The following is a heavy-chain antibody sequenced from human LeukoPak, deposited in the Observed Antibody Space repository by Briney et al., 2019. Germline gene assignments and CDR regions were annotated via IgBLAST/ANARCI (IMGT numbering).Heavy chain of an antibody. V-gene: IGHV4-59*08. J-gene: IGHJ4*02. D-gene: IGHD5-12*01. CDR3: ARHPYSGYGYFDY. Sequence: SETLSLTCTVSGGSINNYYWSWIRQPPGQGLEWIGNIYKSGSTNYNPSLKSRVTISVDTSKNQQFSLKLSSVTAADTAMYYCARHPYSGYGYFDYWGQGTLVTVSS. CDR2: IYKSGST. CDR1: GGSINNYY.